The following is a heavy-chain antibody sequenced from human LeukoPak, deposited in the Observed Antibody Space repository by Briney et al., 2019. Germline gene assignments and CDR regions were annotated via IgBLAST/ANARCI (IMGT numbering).Heavy chain of an antibody. Sequence: ASVKVSCKASGGTFSSYAISWVRQAPGQGLEWMGGIIPIFGTANYAQKFQGRVTITADESASTAYMELSSLRSGDTAVYYCARRNRLLMYYYDSSGYWDYYYGMDVWGQGTTVTVSS. V-gene: IGHV1-69*13. D-gene: IGHD3-22*01. CDR2: IIPIFGTA. CDR3: ARRNRLLMYYYDSSGYWDYYYGMDV. J-gene: IGHJ6*02. CDR1: GGTFSSYA.